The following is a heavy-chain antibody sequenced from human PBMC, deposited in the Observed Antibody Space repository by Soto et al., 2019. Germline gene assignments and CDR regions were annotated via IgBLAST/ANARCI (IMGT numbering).Heavy chain of an antibody. D-gene: IGHD3-9*01. CDR3: ARSGRYFDWLFDY. CDR2: ISSSSSTI. V-gene: IGHV3-48*01. J-gene: IGHJ4*02. CDR1: GFTFSSYS. Sequence: GGSLRLSCAASGFTFSSYSMNWVRQAPGKGLEWVSYISSSSSTIYYADSVKGRFTISRDNAKNSLYLQMNSLRAEDTAVYYCARSGRYFDWLFDYWGQGTLVTVSS.